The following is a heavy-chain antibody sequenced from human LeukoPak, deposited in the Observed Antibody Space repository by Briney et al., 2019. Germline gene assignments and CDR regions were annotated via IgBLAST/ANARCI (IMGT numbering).Heavy chain of an antibody. CDR3: VRVFPLDRYDNGGYYFDY. Sequence: GGSLTLSCAASGFTFSDYYMSWIRQAPGKGLEWVSYISTSSSSTNHADSVKGRFTISRDNAKNSLYLQMSSLRAEDTAVYYCVRVFPLDRYDNGGYYFDYWGQGTLVTVSS. J-gene: IGHJ4*02. CDR2: ISTSSSST. V-gene: IGHV3-11*05. D-gene: IGHD3/OR15-3a*01. CDR1: GFTFSDYY.